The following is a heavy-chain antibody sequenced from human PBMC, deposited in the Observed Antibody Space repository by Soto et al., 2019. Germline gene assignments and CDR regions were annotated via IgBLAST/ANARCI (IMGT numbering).Heavy chain of an antibody. D-gene: IGHD3-10*01. J-gene: IGHJ4*02. Sequence: QLQLQESGPGLVKPSETLSLTCTVSGGSITSSTYYWGWIRQPPGKGLEWIGNIYYSGSTYYNPSLRSRVTISVDTSKTQFSLKLSSVTAADPAVYYCARHYGVAYFDYWGQGTLVTVSS. V-gene: IGHV4-39*01. CDR3: ARHYGVAYFDY. CDR1: GGSITSSTYY. CDR2: IYYSGST.